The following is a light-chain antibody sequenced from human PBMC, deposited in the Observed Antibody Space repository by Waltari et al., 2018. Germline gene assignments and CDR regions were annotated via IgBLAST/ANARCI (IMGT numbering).Light chain of an antibody. CDR1: QNVRTK. Sequence: EIVMTQFPATLSVSPGDRATLSCRASQNVRTKLAWYQHRPGQPPRLLIHDASTSASDIPPRFSGRGSGTDFTLTISSLQSEDFAVYYCQQYNEWSPLTFGGGTQIDIK. CDR2: DAS. CDR3: QQYNEWSPLT. J-gene: IGKJ4*01. V-gene: IGKV3-15*01.